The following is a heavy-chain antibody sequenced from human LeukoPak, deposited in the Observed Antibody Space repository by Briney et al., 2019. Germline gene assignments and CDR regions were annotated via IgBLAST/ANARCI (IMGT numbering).Heavy chain of an antibody. CDR1: GYTFTNYA. J-gene: IGHJ6*02. Sequence: ASVKVSCKASGYTFTNYAMNWVRQAPGQGLEWMGWINTNTGNPTYAQGFTGRFVFSLDTSVSTAYLQISSLKAEDTAVYYCARGSIAAAGTRSVYYYYYGMDVWGQGTTVTVSS. CDR3: ARGSIAAAGTRSVYYYYYGMDV. CDR2: INTNTGNP. D-gene: IGHD6-13*01. V-gene: IGHV7-4-1*02.